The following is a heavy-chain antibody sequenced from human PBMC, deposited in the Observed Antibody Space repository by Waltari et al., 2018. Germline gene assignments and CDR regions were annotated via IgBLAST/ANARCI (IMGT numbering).Heavy chain of an antibody. V-gene: IGHV4-4*02. CDR1: GEYMSSTDW. CDR3: ARDRGRGIYLDS. CDR2: VQRSGRT. Sequence: QLQLQESGPGLVKPSGTLSLTCAVSGEYMSSTDWWSCVRQSPGKGLEWIGQVQRSGRTNYNPSFASRVSVSVDTSTNQFSLKVTSATAADTAVYFCARDRGRGIYLDSWGQGVLVTVSP. D-gene: IGHD2-15*01. J-gene: IGHJ4*02.